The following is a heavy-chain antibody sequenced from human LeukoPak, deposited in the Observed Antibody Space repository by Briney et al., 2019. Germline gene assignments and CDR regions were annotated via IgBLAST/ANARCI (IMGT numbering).Heavy chain of an antibody. CDR1: GYTFTCYY. Sequence: ASVKVSCKASGYTFTCYYMHWVRQAPGQGLEWMGWINPNSGGTNYAQKFQGRVTMTWDTSISTAYMEMSRLRSDDTAVYYCARVDSGGYFYQGSFDYWGQGTLVSVSS. V-gene: IGHV1-2*02. CDR3: ARVDSGGYFYQGSFDY. CDR2: INPNSGGT. D-gene: IGHD1-26*01. J-gene: IGHJ4*02.